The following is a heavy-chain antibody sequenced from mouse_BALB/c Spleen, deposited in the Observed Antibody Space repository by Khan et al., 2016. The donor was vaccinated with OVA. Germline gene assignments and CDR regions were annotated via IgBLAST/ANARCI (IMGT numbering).Heavy chain of an antibody. D-gene: IGHD1-1*01. CDR1: GYSITSDYA. J-gene: IGHJ2*01. CDR2: INYSGST. V-gene: IGHV3-2*02. CDR3: ARDYYGSSYFDY. Sequence: EVQLQESGPGQVKPSQSLTLTCTVTGYSITSDYAWNWIRQFPGNKLEWMAYINYSGSTSYNPSLKGRISITRDTSKNQFFLQLNSVTTEDTATYYWARDYYGSSYFDYWGQGTTLTVSS.